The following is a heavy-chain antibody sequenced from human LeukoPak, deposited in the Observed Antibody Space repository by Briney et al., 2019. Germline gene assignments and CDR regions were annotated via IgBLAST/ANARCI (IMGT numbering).Heavy chain of an antibody. J-gene: IGHJ5*02. V-gene: IGHV1-24*01. CDR2: FDPEDGET. CDR1: GYTPTELS. D-gene: IGHD2-2*01. Sequence: ASVKVSCKVSGYTPTELSMHWVRQAPGKGLEWMGGFDPEDGETIYAQKFQGRVTMTEDTSTDTAYMELNSLRAEDTAVYYCARAPPYCSSTSCNPWGQGTLVTVSS. CDR3: ARAPPYCSSTSCNP.